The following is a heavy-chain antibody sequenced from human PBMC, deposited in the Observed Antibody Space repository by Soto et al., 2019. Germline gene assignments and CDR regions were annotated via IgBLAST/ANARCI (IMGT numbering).Heavy chain of an antibody. CDR3: ARTNSRGHWAAWY. D-gene: IGHD3-22*01. Sequence: SETLSLTXTVSGDSVNSGSYYWSWIRQPPGKGLEWIGYFYNGGSTNYNPSLKSRVTISVDTSKNQFSLKLSSVTAADTAVYYCARTNSRGHWAAWYWGQGTLVTVSS. V-gene: IGHV4-61*01. J-gene: IGHJ4*02. CDR2: FYNGGST. CDR1: GDSVNSGSYY.